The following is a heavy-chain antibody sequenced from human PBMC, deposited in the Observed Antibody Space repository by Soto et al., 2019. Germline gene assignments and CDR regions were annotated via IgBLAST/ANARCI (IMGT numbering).Heavy chain of an antibody. CDR2: IYYSGST. V-gene: IGHV4-59*01. CDR3: ARALSSVEYFDY. J-gene: IGHJ4*02. D-gene: IGHD6-6*01. Sequence: QVQLQESGPGLVKPSETLSLTCTVSGGSISSYYWSWIRQPPGKGLEWIGSIYYSGSTNYNPSLTSRVTISVDTSKNQFSLKLSSVTAADTAVYYCARALSSVEYFDYWGQGTLVTVSS. CDR1: GGSISSYY.